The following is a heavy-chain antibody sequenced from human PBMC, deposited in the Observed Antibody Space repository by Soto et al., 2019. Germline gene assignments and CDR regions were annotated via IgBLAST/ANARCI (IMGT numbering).Heavy chain of an antibody. D-gene: IGHD3-16*02. CDR3: ATAYKRLRLGELSLLAFDI. Sequence: ASVKVSCKVSGYTLTELSMHWVRQAPGKGLEWMGGFDSEDGETIYAQKFQGTVTMTEDTSTDTAYMELSSLRSEDTAVYYCATAYKRLRLGELSLLAFDICGQGTMVTVSS. CDR1: GYTLTELS. CDR2: FDSEDGET. J-gene: IGHJ3*02. V-gene: IGHV1-24*01.